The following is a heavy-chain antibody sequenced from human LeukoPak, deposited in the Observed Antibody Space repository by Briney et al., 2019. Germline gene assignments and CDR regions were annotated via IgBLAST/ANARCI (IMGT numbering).Heavy chain of an antibody. V-gene: IGHV1-2*02. CDR2: INPNSGGT. J-gene: IGHJ6*03. Sequence: ASVKVSCKASGYTFTGYYMHWVRQAPGQGLEWMGWINPNSGGTNYAQKFQGRVTMTRDTSISTAYMELSSLRSEDTAVYYCARKTRGNGYRWKTGGFSFYYYYYMDVWGKGTTVTVSS. CDR1: GYTFTGYY. CDR3: ARKTRGNGYRWKTGGFSFYYYYYMDV. D-gene: IGHD1-1*01.